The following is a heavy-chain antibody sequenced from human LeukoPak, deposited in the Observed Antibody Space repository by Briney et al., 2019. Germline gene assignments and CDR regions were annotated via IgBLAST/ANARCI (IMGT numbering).Heavy chain of an antibody. D-gene: IGHD3-22*01. CDR3: ARAPSEIGGYYPEYFRH. V-gene: IGHV3-74*01. CDR2: IKSDGKT. CDR1: GFTFSSYL. Sequence: GGSLRLSCAASGFTFSSYLMHWVRQAPGKGLVWVSRIKSDGKTNYADSVRGRFTISRDNAKNTVSLQMNSLRAEDTGVYYCARAPSEIGGYYPEYFRHWGQGTLVTVSS. J-gene: IGHJ1*01.